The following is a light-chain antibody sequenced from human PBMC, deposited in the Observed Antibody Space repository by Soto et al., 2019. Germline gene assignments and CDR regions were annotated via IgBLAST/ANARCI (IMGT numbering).Light chain of an antibody. CDR3: SSYAGSNNYVV. J-gene: IGLJ2*01. Sequence: QSVLTQPPSASGSPGQSVTISCTGTSSDVGGYNYVSWYQQHPGKDPKLMIYEVSSRPSGVPDRFSGSKSDNTASLTVSGLQADDEADYYCSSYAGSNNYVVFGGGTKLTVL. CDR2: EVS. V-gene: IGLV2-8*01. CDR1: SSDVGGYNY.